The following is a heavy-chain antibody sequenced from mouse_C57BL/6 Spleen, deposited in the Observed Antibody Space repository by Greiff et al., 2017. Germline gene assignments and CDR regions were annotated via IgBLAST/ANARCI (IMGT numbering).Heavy chain of an antibody. V-gene: IGHV1-18*01. J-gene: IGHJ3*01. CDR1: GYTFTDYN. CDR2: INPNNGGT. CDR3: ARKVGVYDYPFAY. D-gene: IGHD2-4*01. Sequence: VQLKESGPELVKPGASVKIPCKASGYTFTDYNMDWVKQSHGKSLEWIGDINPNNGGTIYNQKFKGKATLTVDKSSSTAYMELRSLTSEDTAVYYCARKVGVYDYPFAYWGQGTLVTVSA.